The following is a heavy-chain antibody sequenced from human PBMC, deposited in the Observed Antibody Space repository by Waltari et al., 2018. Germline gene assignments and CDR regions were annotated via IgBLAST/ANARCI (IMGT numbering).Heavy chain of an antibody. V-gene: IGHV4-39*01. CDR1: GASLSSSNYY. J-gene: IGHJ5*02. CDR3: ARHGYSGGWFDP. D-gene: IGHD4-17*01. CDR2: MFNGGST. Sequence: QLQLQESGPGLVKPSETLSLPCSVSGASLSSSNYYWGWIRQPPGKGLGWLGSMFNGGSTYYNPSLKSRVTISVDTSKNQFSLRLNSVTAADTAIYYCARHGYSGGWFDPWGQGTLVTVSS.